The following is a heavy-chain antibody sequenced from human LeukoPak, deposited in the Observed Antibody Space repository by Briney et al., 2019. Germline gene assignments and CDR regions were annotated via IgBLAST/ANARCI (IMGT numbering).Heavy chain of an antibody. J-gene: IGHJ3*02. D-gene: IGHD3-10*01. V-gene: IGHV1-18*01. CDR1: GYTFTSYG. Sequence: ASVKVSCKASGYTFTSYGISWVRQAPGQGLEWMGWISAYNGNTNYAQKLQGRVTMTTDTSTSTAYMELSSLRSEDTAVYYCARSVWFGELLADAFDIWGQGTMVTVSS. CDR2: ISAYNGNT. CDR3: ARSVWFGELLADAFDI.